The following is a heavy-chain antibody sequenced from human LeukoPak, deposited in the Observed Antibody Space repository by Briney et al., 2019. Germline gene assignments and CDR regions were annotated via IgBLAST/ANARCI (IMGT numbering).Heavy chain of an antibody. D-gene: IGHD1-14*01. V-gene: IGHV1-46*01. CDR2: INPSGGST. J-gene: IGHJ3*02. CDR1: GYTFTSYY. Sequence: GASVKVSCKASGYTFTSYYMHWVRQAPGQGLEWMGIINPSGGSTSYAQKFQGGVTMTRDTSISTAYMELSRLRSDDTAVYYCARDGRENQKNAFDIWGQGTMVTVSS. CDR3: ARDGRENQKNAFDI.